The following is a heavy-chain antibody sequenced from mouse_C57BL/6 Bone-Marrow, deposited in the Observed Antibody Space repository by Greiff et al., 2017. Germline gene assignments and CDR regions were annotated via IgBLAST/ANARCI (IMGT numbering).Heavy chain of an antibody. Sequence: VQLQQSGAELVKPGASVKLSCKASGYTFTSYDMYWVNQRPGQGLEWIGGINPSDGSTKYNEKFKGKATLTVDTSSSTAYMQLHSLTSEDSAVYFCSCSGYDDDYWGQGTTLTVSS. J-gene: IGHJ2*01. CDR1: GYTFTSYD. V-gene: IGHV1-85*01. CDR3: SCSGYDDDY. CDR2: INPSDGST. D-gene: IGHD2-14*01.